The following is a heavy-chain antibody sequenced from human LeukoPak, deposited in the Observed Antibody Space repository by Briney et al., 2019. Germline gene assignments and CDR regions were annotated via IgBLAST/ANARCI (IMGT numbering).Heavy chain of an antibody. CDR1: GFTFSNYS. CDR3: AKSKWNYDY. CDR2: IKQDGSEK. J-gene: IGHJ4*02. Sequence: GGSLRLSCAASGFTFSNYSMSWVRQAPGKGLEWVANIKQDGSEKYYVDSVKGRFTISRDNAKNSLYLQMTSLRAEDTAVYYCAKSKWNYDYWGQGTLVTVSS. D-gene: IGHD1-7*01. V-gene: IGHV3-7*01.